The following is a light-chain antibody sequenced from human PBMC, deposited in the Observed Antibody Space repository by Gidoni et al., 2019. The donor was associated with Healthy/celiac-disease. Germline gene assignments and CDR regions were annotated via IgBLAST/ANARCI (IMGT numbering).Light chain of an antibody. Sequence: DIQMTQPPSSLAASVGDRATITCRASQSLSSYLNWYQQKPGKAPKLLIYAASSLQSGVPSRFSGSGSGTDFTLTISSLQPEDFATYYCQQGYSTPQTFGQGTKVEIK. J-gene: IGKJ1*01. CDR3: QQGYSTPQT. CDR2: AAS. CDR1: QSLSSY. V-gene: IGKV1-39*01.